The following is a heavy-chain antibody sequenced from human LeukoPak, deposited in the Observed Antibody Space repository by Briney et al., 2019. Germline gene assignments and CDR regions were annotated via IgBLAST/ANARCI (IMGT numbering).Heavy chain of an antibody. CDR3: AGIQLWLSD. D-gene: IGHD5-18*01. CDR1: GGTFSTFG. J-gene: IGHJ4*02. CDR2: IIPLFDTP. Sequence: ASVKVSCKASGGTFSTFGISWVRQAPGQGLEWMGGIIPLFDTPRYAQKFQGRVTITADESTSTAYLELTSLRSEDTAMYYCAGIQLWLSDWGQGTLVTVSS. V-gene: IGHV1-69*13.